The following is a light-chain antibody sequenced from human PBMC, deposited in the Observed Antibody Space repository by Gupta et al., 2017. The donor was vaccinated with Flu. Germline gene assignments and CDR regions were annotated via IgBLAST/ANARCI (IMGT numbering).Light chain of an antibody. V-gene: IGLV2-8*01. Sequence: SALTQPPSASGSPGQSVTIFCPGTSSDVGGYNYVSWYPPHPAEPHILVIYEVSRRPAGVPGRFSASKSGNTASLTVSVRQEEEEADYYYCSDARSNNLVFGGGTKLTVL. J-gene: IGLJ2*01. CDR1: SSDVGGYNY. CDR2: EVS. CDR3: CSDARSNNLV.